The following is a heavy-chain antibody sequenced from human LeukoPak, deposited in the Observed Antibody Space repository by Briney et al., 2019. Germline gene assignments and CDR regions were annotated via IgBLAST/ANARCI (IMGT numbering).Heavy chain of an antibody. Sequence: GGSLRLSCETSGFSFSTYWMSWVRQAPGKGLEWVANIRQDGSEKYYVDSVKGRFTISRDIAKQSVFLQMNSLRAEDTAVYYCARDLRSAFYMDVWGKGTTVTVSS. CDR1: GFSFSTYW. J-gene: IGHJ6*03. D-gene: IGHD3-3*02. CDR2: IRQDGSEK. CDR3: ARDLRSAFYMDV. V-gene: IGHV3-7*01.